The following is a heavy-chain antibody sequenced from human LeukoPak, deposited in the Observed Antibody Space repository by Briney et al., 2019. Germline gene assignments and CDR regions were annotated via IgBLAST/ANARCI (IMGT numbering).Heavy chain of an antibody. D-gene: IGHD1-1*01. V-gene: IGHV5-51*01. J-gene: IGHJ5*02. CDR2: IYPGDSTA. CDR1: GSKFTTYW. CDR3: ARHLGTTGMEAWVDP. Sequence: GAPLKISCKGSGSKFTTYWIAWVRQMPGKRLEWMGIIYPGDSTARYSPSFQGQVTISADKSISTAYLQWSSLKASDTAMYYCARHLGTTGMEAWVDPWAREPWSPSPQ.